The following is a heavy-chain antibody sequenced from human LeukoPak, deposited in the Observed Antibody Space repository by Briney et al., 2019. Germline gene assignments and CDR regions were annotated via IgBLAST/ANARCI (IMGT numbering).Heavy chain of an antibody. V-gene: IGHV4-34*01. CDR1: GGSFSGYY. J-gene: IGHJ4*02. D-gene: IGHD2-2*01. Sequence: SETLSLTCAVCGGSFSGYYWSWIRQPPGKGLEWIGEINHSGSTNYNPSLKSRVTISVDTSKNQFSLKLSSVTAADTAVYYCARVPDDIVVVPAAKRGYFDYWGQGTLVTVSS. CDR2: INHSGST. CDR3: ARVPDDIVVVPAAKRGYFDY.